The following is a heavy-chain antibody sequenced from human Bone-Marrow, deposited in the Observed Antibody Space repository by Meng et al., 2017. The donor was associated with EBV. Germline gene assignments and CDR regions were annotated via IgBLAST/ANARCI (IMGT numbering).Heavy chain of an antibody. CDR3: ARESGRGYTPDY. CDR2: FFPILGAP. V-gene: IGHV1-69*01. CDR1: GGAFRRSA. J-gene: IGHJ4*02. Sequence: QVQVGQAGPEGKKPGASVKVSCKASGGAFRRSAISWVRQAPGQGLEWMGGFFPILGAPNYAETFQDRVTITADESTSTAYMELSSLRPDDTAVYYCARESGRGYTPDYWGQGTLVTVSS. D-gene: IGHD3-10*01.